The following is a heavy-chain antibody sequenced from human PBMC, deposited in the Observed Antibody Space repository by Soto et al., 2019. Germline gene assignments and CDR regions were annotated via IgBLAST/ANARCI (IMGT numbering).Heavy chain of an antibody. CDR1: GYTFTGYY. J-gene: IGHJ4*02. Sequence: QVQLVQSGAEVKKPGASVKVSCKASGYTFTGYYMHWVRQAPGQGLEWMGWINPNSGGTNYAQKFQGRVTMTRDTSISTAYMELSRLRSDDTAVYYCARPRTSGSYYGPYGPYFDYWGQGTLVTVSS. CDR3: ARPRTSGSYYGPYGPYFDY. D-gene: IGHD1-26*01. CDR2: INPNSGGT. V-gene: IGHV1-2*02.